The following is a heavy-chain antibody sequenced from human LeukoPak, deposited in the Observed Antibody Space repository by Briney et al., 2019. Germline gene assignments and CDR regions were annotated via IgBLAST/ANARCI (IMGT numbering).Heavy chain of an antibody. J-gene: IGHJ3*02. V-gene: IGHV3-20*04. CDR2: INWNGGST. Sequence: PGGSLRLSCAASGFTFDDYGMSWVRQAPGKGLEWVSGINWNGGSTGYADSVKGRFTISRDNAKNSLYLQMNSLRAEDTALYYCARVGGLALQQNAFDIWGQGTMVTVSS. CDR1: GFTFDDYG. D-gene: IGHD6-13*01. CDR3: ARVGGLALQQNAFDI.